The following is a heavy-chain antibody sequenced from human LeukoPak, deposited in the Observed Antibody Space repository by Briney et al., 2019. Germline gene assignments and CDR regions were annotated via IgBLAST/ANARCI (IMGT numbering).Heavy chain of an antibody. V-gene: IGHV3-7*01. CDR1: GFTFSSHW. CDR3: ARDKPLGVIIGALDY. D-gene: IGHD3-16*02. J-gene: IGHJ4*02. CDR2: IKEDGSEK. Sequence: PGGSLILSCVVSGFTFSSHWMCWVRQAPGGGREGGVNIKEDGSEKYYVDSVKGRFTISRDNAKKSLYLQMDSLTTEDTTLYYCARDKPLGVIIGALDYWGQGTPVTVSS.